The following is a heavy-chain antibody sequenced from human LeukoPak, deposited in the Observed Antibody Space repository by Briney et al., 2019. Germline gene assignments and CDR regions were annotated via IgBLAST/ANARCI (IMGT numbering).Heavy chain of an antibody. J-gene: IGHJ4*02. Sequence: GGGLRVSRADSLFSLRRYILLEVPPAPRRGVEWVSYISSSSSTIYYADSVKGRFTISRYNAKNSLYLQMNRLRAEDAAVYYCARERAIVALDYWGQGTLVTVSS. V-gene: IGHV3-48*01. CDR3: ARERAIVALDY. D-gene: IGHD5-12*01. CDR1: LFSLRRYI. CDR2: ISSSSSTI.